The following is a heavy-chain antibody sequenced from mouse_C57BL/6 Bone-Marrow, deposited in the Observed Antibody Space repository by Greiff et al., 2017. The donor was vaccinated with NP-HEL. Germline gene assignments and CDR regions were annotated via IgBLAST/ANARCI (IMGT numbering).Heavy chain of an antibody. Sequence: QVQLQQSGPELVKPGASVKISCKASGYAFSSSWMNWVKQRPGKGLEWIGRIYPGDGDTNYNGKFKGKATLTADKSSSTAYMQLSSLTSEDSAVYFCARRLGRGDYWGQGTTLTVSS. CDR1: GYAFSSSW. V-gene: IGHV1-82*01. J-gene: IGHJ2*01. CDR2: IYPGDGDT. CDR3: ARRLGRGDY. D-gene: IGHD4-1*01.